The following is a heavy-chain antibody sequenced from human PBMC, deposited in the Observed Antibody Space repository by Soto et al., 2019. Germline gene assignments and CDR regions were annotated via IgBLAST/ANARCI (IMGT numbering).Heavy chain of an antibody. CDR1: GFTFSSYR. D-gene: IGHD3-10*01. V-gene: IGHV3-21*01. J-gene: IGHJ3*02. CDR2: ISSSSSYI. CDR3: ARDFPFYSFDI. Sequence: GGSLRLSCAASGFTFSSYRMNWVRQAPGKGLEWVSSISSSSSYIYYADSVKGRFTISRDNAKNSLYLQMNSLRAEDTAVYYCARDFPFYSFDIWGQGTMVTVSS.